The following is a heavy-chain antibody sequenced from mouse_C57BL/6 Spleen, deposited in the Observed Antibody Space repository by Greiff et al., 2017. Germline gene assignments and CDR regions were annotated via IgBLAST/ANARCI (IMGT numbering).Heavy chain of an antibody. CDR2: IDPSDSYT. V-gene: IGHV1-69*01. CDR3: ARKSTMVTGAMDY. J-gene: IGHJ4*01. D-gene: IGHD2-13*01. Sequence: QVQLQQPGAELVMPGASVKLSCKASGYTFTSYWMHWVKQRPGQGLEWIGEIDPSDSYTNYNQKFKGKSTLTVDKSSSTAYMQLSSLTSEDSAVYYCARKSTMVTGAMDYWGQGTSVTVSS. CDR1: GYTFTSYW.